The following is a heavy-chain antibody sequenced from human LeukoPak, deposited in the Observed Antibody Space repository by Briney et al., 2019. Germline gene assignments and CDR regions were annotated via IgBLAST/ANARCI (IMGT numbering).Heavy chain of an antibody. CDR2: IWYDGSNK. V-gene: IGHV3-33*01. Sequence: QTGGSLRLSCAASGFTFSSYGMHWVRQAPGKGLEWVAVIWYDGSNKYYADSVKGRFTISRDNSKNTLYLQMNSLRAEDTAVYYCARADSSSWYGTWGQGTLVTVSS. CDR1: GFTFSSYG. CDR3: ARADSSSWYGT. D-gene: IGHD6-13*01. J-gene: IGHJ5*02.